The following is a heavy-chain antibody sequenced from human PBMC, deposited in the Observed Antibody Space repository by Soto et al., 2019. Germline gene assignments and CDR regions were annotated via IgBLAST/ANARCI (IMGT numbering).Heavy chain of an antibody. CDR2: ISYDGSNK. CDR3: ARESGSYDFDY. D-gene: IGHD1-26*01. V-gene: IGHV3-30-3*01. CDR1: GFTFSSYA. J-gene: IGHJ4*02. Sequence: QVQLVESGGGVVQPGRSLRLSCAASGFTFSSYAMHWVRQAPGKGLEWVAVISYDGSNKYYADSVKGRFTISRDNSKNTLYLQMNSLRAEDTAVYYCARESGSYDFDYWGQGTLVTVSS.